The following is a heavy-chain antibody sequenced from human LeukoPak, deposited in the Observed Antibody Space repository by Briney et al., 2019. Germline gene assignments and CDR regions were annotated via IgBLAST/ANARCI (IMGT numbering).Heavy chain of an antibody. J-gene: IGHJ4*02. CDR1: GYIFTSYW. CDR2: IDPSDSYT. CDR3: ARRYCGGGTCYGDY. Sequence: GESLKISCKGSGYIFTSYWNSWVRQMPGKGLEWMGRIDPSDSYTNYSPSFQGHVTISADKSISTAYLQWSSLKASDAAMYYCARRYCGGGTCYGDYWGQGTLVTVSS. V-gene: IGHV5-10-1*01. D-gene: IGHD2-15*01.